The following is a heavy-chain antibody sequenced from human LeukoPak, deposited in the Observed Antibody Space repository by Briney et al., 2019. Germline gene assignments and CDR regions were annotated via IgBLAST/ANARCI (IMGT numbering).Heavy chain of an antibody. CDR2: ISGSGGST. Sequence: QSGGSLRLSCAASGFTFSSYAMSWVRQAPGKGLEWVSAISGSGGSTYYADSVKGRFTISRDNSKNTLYLQMNSLRAEDTAVYYCAKYDFWSGYYSPGYYYYMDVWGKGTTVTVPS. D-gene: IGHD3-3*01. CDR1: GFTFSSYA. J-gene: IGHJ6*03. V-gene: IGHV3-23*01. CDR3: AKYDFWSGYYSPGYYYYMDV.